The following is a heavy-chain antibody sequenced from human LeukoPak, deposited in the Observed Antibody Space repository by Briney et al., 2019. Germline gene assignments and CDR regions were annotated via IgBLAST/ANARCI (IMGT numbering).Heavy chain of an antibody. Sequence: PGGSLRLSCVASGFTFSSYWMSWVPQAPGKGLEWVANIKQDGSEKYYVDSVKGRFTISRDNAKNSLYLQMNSLRAEDTAVYYCAREAGIPPSTQQWPTSIDYWGQGTLVTVSS. CDR3: AREAGIPPSTQQWPTSIDY. J-gene: IGHJ4*02. CDR1: GFTFSSYW. D-gene: IGHD5-18*01. V-gene: IGHV3-7*05. CDR2: IKQDGSEK.